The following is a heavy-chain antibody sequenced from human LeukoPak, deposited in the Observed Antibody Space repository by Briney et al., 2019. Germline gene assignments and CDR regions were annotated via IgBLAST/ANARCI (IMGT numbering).Heavy chain of an antibody. Sequence: GGSLRLSCAASGFTFNNYLMHWVRQAPGKGLDWVAVIVEDGTNQYYADSVKGRFTIARDNSKNTLFLQMNSLRSEDTAVYYCARVQGGGYRTADYWGQGTLVTVSS. J-gene: IGHJ4*02. CDR2: IVEDGTNQ. V-gene: IGHV3-30*04. CDR3: ARVQGGGYRTADY. CDR1: GFTFNNYL. D-gene: IGHD6-19*01.